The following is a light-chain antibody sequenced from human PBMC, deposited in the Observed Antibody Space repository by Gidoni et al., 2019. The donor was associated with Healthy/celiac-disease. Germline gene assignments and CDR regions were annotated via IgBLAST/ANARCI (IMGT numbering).Light chain of an antibody. V-gene: IGKV3-20*01. CDR2: GAS. CDR3: QQYGSSSFT. Sequence: EIVLTQSPATLSLSPGERATLSCRASPSVSSSYLAWYQKKPGQAPRLLIYGASSRATGIPDRFSGSGSGTDFTLTISRLEPEDFAVYYCQQYGSSSFTFGPGTKVDIK. J-gene: IGKJ3*01. CDR1: PSVSSSY.